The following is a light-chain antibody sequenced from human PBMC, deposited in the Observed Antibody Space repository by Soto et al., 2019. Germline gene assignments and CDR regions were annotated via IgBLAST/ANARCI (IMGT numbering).Light chain of an antibody. V-gene: IGKV1-33*01. CDR2: DAS. CDR1: QDISNY. CDR3: QQYDNLLPCT. Sequence: DIQMTQSPSSLSASVGDRVTITCQASQDISNYLNWYQQKPGKAPKLLIYDASNLETGVPSRFSGSGSGTDFTFTISSLQPEDIATYYCQQYDNLLPCTFAPGTKVDIK. J-gene: IGKJ3*01.